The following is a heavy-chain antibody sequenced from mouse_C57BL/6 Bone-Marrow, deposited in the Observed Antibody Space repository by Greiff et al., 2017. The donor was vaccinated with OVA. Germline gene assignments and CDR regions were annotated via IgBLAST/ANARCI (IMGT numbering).Heavy chain of an antibody. CDR2: IYPGNSDT. Sequence: VHVKQSGTVLARPGASVKMSCKTSGYTFTSYWMHWVKQRPGQGLEWIGAIYPGNSDTSYNQKFKGKAKLTAVTSASTAYMELSSLTNEDSAVYYCTRDDYLYYYAMDYWGQGTSVTVSS. CDR1: GYTFTSYW. J-gene: IGHJ4*01. V-gene: IGHV1-5*01. CDR3: TRDDYLYYYAMDY. D-gene: IGHD2-4*01.